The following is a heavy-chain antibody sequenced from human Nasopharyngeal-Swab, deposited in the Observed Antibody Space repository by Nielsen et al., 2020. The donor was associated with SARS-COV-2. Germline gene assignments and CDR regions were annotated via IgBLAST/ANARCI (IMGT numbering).Heavy chain of an antibody. CDR2: ISYDGSNK. V-gene: IGHV3-30*18. CDR3: AKLDMVRGVIITSYAFDI. J-gene: IGHJ3*02. Sequence: WIRQHPGKGLEWVAVISYDGSNKYYADSVKGRFTISRDNSKNTLYLQMNSLRAEDTAVYYCAKLDMVRGVIITSYAFDIWGQGTMVTVSS. D-gene: IGHD3-10*01.